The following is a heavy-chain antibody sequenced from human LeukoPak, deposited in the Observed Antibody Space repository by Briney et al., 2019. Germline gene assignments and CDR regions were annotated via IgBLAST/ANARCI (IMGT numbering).Heavy chain of an antibody. CDR1: GGSISSGGYY. CDR3: ARGATVTGSDAFDI. V-gene: IGHV4-31*03. J-gene: IGHJ3*02. D-gene: IGHD4-17*01. Sequence: SETLSLTCTVSGGSISSGGYYWSWIRQHPGKGLEWIGYIYYSGGTYYNPSLKSRVTISVDTSKNQFSLKLSSVTAADTAVYYCARGATVTGSDAFDIWGQGTMVTVSS. CDR2: IYYSGGT.